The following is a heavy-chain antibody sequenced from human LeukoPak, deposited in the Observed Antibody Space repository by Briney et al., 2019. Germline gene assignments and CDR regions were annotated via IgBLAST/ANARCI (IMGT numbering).Heavy chain of an antibody. D-gene: IGHD5-12*01. J-gene: IGHJ4*02. V-gene: IGHV4-39*01. CDR2: IYYSGST. CDR1: GGSISSSSYY. Sequence: SETLSLTCTVSGGSISSSSYYWGWIRQPPGKGLEWIGRIYYSGSTYYNPSLKSRVTISVDTSKNQFSLKLSSVTAADTAVYYCARLATPGRIVATIHFDYWGQGTLVTVSS. CDR3: ARLATPGRIVATIHFDY.